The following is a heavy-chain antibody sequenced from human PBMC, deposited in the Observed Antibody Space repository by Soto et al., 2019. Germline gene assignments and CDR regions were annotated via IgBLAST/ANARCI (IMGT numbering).Heavy chain of an antibody. CDR1: GYTFSNSA. J-gene: IGHJ6*02. Sequence: VQLVQSGAEVKKPGASVKISCKASGYTFSNSAMYWVRQVPGQRLECVGWINAENGKTKYSQRFQGRVNATRDTYASTAYMELSSLRSEDTAVYYCAREADGNDQSGMDVWGQGTTVIVSS. CDR2: INAENGKT. D-gene: IGHD5-12*01. CDR3: AREADGNDQSGMDV. V-gene: IGHV1-3*01.